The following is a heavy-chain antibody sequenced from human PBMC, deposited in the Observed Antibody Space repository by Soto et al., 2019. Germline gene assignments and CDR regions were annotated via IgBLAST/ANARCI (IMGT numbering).Heavy chain of an antibody. CDR2: IYYSGST. J-gene: IGHJ5*02. Sequence: SETLSLTCTVSGGSISSGGYYWSWIRQHPGKGLEWIGYIYYSGSTYYNPSLKSRVTISVDTSKNQFSLKLSSVTAADTAVYYCARALLFDFWSGYPRNWFDPWGQGTLVTAPQ. D-gene: IGHD3-3*01. CDR3: ARALLFDFWSGYPRNWFDP. V-gene: IGHV4-31*03. CDR1: GGSISSGGYY.